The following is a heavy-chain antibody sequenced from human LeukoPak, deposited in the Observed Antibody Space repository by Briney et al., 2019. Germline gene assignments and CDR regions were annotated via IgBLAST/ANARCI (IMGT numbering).Heavy chain of an antibody. J-gene: IGHJ3*02. CDR3: ASPDSSGWYEAFDI. CDR1: GYSISSGYY. CDR2: INQGGGT. D-gene: IGHD6-19*01. V-gene: IGHV4-38-2*02. Sequence: SETLSLTCTVSGYSISSGYYWGWIRQPPGKGLEWIGEINQGGGTKYNPSLKSRVTVSVDTSKNQFSLKLSSVTAADTAVYYCASPDSSGWYEAFDIWGQGTMVTVSS.